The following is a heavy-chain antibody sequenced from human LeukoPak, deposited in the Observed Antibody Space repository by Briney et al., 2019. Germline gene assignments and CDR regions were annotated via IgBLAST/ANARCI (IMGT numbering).Heavy chain of an antibody. CDR3: ARDPSYDYGDYFHAFDI. Sequence: PGGPLRLSCTVSGITFSDYYMNWIRRAPGKALEYIAYVSSSGNTQFYADSVRGRFKISRDNAKNSLYLQMNSLRGEDTAVYYCARDPSYDYGDYFHAFDIWGQGTVVTVSS. D-gene: IGHD4-17*01. V-gene: IGHV3-11*01. J-gene: IGHJ3*02. CDR1: GITFSDYY. CDR2: VSSSGNTQ.